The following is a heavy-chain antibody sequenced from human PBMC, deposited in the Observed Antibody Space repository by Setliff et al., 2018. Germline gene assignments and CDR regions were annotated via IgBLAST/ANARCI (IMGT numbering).Heavy chain of an antibody. D-gene: IGHD3-9*01. Sequence: KPSETLSLTCSVSGASITSYYWSWIRQPPGKGLEWIAYIHNNGRIKYNPALKSRVTISLDTSKNQSSLNLNSATAADTAVYYCARHALSFDSAWDVWGKGTTVTVSS. CDR3: ARHALSFDSAWDV. J-gene: IGHJ6*04. CDR1: GASITSYY. CDR2: IHNNGRI. V-gene: IGHV4-59*08.